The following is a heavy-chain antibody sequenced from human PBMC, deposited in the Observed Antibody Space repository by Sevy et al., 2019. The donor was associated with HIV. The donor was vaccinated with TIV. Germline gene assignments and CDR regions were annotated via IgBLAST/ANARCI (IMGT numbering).Heavy chain of an antibody. D-gene: IGHD1-26*01. CDR3: VRDKEVGASILDA. CDR2: IKKDGSEA. J-gene: IGHJ5*02. CDR1: GFNFRNFW. Sequence: GGSLRLSCVASGFNFRNFWMSWVRQAPGKGLECVADIKKDGSEAYYVDSLKGRFTISRDNAKSSLYLQMNSLRDEDTAMYFCVRDKEVGASILDAWGQGTAVTVSS. V-gene: IGHV3-7*03.